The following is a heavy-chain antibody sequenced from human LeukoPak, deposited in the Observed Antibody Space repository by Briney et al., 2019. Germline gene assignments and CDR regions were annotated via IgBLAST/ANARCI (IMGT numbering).Heavy chain of an antibody. CDR3: ARAHNWKYGSFDF. D-gene: IGHD1-7*01. Sequence: GGSLRLSCAVSGFTFSHAWMSWVRQAPGKGLEWVSCISSSSSYIYYADSVKGRFTISRDNAKNSLYLQMNSLRAEDTAVYYCARAHNWKYGSFDFWGQGTLVTVSS. CDR2: ISSSSSYI. V-gene: IGHV3-21*01. CDR1: GFTFSHAW. J-gene: IGHJ4*02.